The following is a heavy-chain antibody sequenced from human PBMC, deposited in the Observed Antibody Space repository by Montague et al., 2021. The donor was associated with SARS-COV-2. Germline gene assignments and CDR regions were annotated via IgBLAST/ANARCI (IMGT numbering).Heavy chain of an antibody. J-gene: IGHJ6*02. CDR2: ISSSGSTI. CDR1: GFTFSNYE. CDR3: ARDRGYGDFYYYGMDV. D-gene: IGHD3-10*01. Sequence: SLRLSCAASGFTFSNYEMNWVRQAPGKGLEWVLCISSSGSTIYYADSVKGRFTIPRDNAQNSLYLQMNSLRAEDTGVYYCARDRGYGDFYYYGMDVWGQGTTVTVSS. V-gene: IGHV3-48*03.